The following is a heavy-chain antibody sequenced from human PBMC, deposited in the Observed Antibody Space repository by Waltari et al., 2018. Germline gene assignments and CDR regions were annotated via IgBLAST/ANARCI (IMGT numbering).Heavy chain of an antibody. CDR2: IITPTFAAP. V-gene: IGHV1-69*05. J-gene: IGHJ6*04. CDR1: GATFRSYS. Sequence: QVQLVQSGAEVRQPGSSVKVFCRASGATFRSYSITGGRKAPGHGLESMGGIITPTFAAPDNAQKFQGRLTITTDASTTTAYMELSSLTSEDTAVYYCARGTYEFAWGASWDVWGEGTTVTVSS. D-gene: IGHD3-16*01. CDR3: ARGTYEFAWGASWDV.